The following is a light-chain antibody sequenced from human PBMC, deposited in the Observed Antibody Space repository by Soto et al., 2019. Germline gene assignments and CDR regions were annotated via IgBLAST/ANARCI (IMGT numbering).Light chain of an antibody. V-gene: IGKV3-15*01. Sequence: EIVLTQSPGTLSLSPGERATLSCRASQSVSSRYLAWYQQKPGQAPRLLMYGASSRATGIPARFSGSGSGTEFTLTISSLQSEDFAVYYCQQYNNWPMYTFGQGTKLEIK. CDR1: QSVSSRY. CDR2: GAS. J-gene: IGKJ2*01. CDR3: QQYNNWPMYT.